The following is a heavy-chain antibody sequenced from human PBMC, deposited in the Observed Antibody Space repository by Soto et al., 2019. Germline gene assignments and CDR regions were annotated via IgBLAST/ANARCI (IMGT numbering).Heavy chain of an antibody. V-gene: IGHV3-7*03. CDR2: IKDDGNEQ. J-gene: IGHJ4*02. Sequence: EVRLVESGGGLVQPGGSLRLSCAASGFTFSNYYMTWVRQAPGKGLEWVASIKDDGNEQNYVDSVKGRFTISRDNAKNSLSLQMNSLRAEDKALYYCSRENWFQDYWGQGTLVTVSS. CDR1: GFTFSNYY. CDR3: SRENWFQDY. D-gene: IGHD3-9*01.